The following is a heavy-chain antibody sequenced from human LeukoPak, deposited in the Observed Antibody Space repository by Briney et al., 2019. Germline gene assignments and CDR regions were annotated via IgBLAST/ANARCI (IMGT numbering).Heavy chain of an antibody. J-gene: IGHJ6*03. CDR1: GFTFSSYS. CDR2: ISSSSSTI. V-gene: IGHV3-48*01. CDR3: ARDPSSWYYYYMDV. Sequence: GGSLRLSCAASGFTFSSYSMNWVRQAPGKGLEWVSYISSSSSTIYYADSVKGRFTISRDNAKSSLYLQMNSLRAEDTAVYYCARDPSSWYYYYMDVWGKGTTVTVSS. D-gene: IGHD6-13*01.